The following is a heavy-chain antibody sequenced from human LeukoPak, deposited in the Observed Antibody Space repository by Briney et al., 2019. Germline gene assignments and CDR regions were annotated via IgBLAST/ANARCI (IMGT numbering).Heavy chain of an antibody. V-gene: IGHV4-59*01. J-gene: IGHJ6*02. D-gene: IGHD6-13*01. Sequence: SETLSLTCTVSGGAINNYYWSWVRQPPGKGLEWIGGIYYSGGTTYNPSLNSRVTISVDTSKTQFSLELTSVTAADTAVYHCARVLGMIAGTGYYYGVDVWGEGTTVTVPS. CDR2: IYYSGGT. CDR3: ARVLGMIAGTGYYYGVDV. CDR1: GGAINNYY.